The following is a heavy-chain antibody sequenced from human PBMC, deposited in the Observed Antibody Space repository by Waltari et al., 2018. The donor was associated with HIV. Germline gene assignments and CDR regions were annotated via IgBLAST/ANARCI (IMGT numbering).Heavy chain of an antibody. CDR1: GFTSGISG. CDR3: ARDKAPYSSSSAVDY. Sequence: VQLMESGGGVVHPGKSLSLSCATSGFTSGISGLHWVRQAPGKGLEWVAVINYDGSNKFYAESVKGRFLISRDNSKNTLFLQMNSLRDEDTGLYYCARDKAPYSSSSAVDYWGQGTLVTVS. D-gene: IGHD6-6*01. CDR2: INYDGSNK. V-gene: IGHV3-33*01. J-gene: IGHJ4*02.